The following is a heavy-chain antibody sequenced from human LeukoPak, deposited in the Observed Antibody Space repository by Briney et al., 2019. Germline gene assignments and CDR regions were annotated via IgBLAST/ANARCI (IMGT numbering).Heavy chain of an antibody. V-gene: IGHV3-15*07. CDR3: TTDLGFWSGYSTDY. D-gene: IGHD3-3*01. Sequence: GGSLRLSCAASGFIFSNAWMNWVRQAPGKGLEWVGRIKSKTDGGTTDYTAPVKGRFTISRDDSKNTLYLQMNSLKTEDTAMYYCTTDLGFWSGYSTDYLGQGTLVTVSS. CDR1: GFIFSNAW. CDR2: IKSKTDGGTT. J-gene: IGHJ4*02.